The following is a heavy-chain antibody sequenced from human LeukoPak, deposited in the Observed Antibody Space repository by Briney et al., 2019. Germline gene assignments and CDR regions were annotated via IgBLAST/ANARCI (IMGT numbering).Heavy chain of an antibody. CDR2: ISSNGGST. CDR1: GFTFSSYA. D-gene: IGHD4-17*01. V-gene: IGHV3-64*01. CDR3: ARDWQAVTKYYYYYMDV. Sequence: GGSLRLSCAASGFTFSSYAMHWVRQARGKGLEYVSAISSNGGSTYYANSVKGRFTISRDNSKNTLYLQMNSLRAEDTAVYYCARDWQAVTKYYYYYMDVWGKGTTVTVSS. J-gene: IGHJ6*03.